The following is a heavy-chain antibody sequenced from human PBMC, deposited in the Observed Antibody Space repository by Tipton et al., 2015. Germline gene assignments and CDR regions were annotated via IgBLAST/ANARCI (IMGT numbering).Heavy chain of an antibody. CDR1: GGFISSSNYY. CDR2: IYYSGST. J-gene: IGHJ4*02. Sequence: LRLSCNVSGGFISSSNYYWGWIRQPPGTGLEWIGYIYYSGSTFNNPSLKSRVIISVDTSKKQFSLKLSSVTAADTAVYYCARGGYYDSSGSLDYWGQGTLVTVSS. V-gene: IGHV4-30-4*08. CDR3: ARGGYYDSSGSLDY. D-gene: IGHD3-22*01.